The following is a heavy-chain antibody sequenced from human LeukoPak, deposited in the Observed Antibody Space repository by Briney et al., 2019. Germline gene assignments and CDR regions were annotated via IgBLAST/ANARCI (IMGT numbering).Heavy chain of an antibody. CDR1: GGSISSYY. CDR3: SREGRWLQLGFDY. J-gene: IGHJ4*02. V-gene: IGHV4-59*01. Sequence: PSETLSLTCTVSGGSISSYYWSWIRQSPGKGLEWIGYIYSSGSTNYNPSLKSRVTISVDTSKSQFSLKLSSVTAADTAVYFCSREGRWLQLGFDYWGRGTLVTVSS. CDR2: IYSSGST. D-gene: IGHD5-24*01.